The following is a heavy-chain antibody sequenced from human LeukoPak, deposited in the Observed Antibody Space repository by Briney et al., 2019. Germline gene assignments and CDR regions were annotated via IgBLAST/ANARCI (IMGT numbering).Heavy chain of an antibody. CDR2: NSYSWST. CDR1: GDSISSYH. CDR3: AARYTKWPADTFDI. D-gene: IGHD3-9*01. V-gene: IGHV4-59*01. J-gene: IGHJ3*02. Sequence: SETLSLTCSVSGDSISSYHCSWIRQPPGKGLEGVGYNSYSWSTNYNPSLKSRVAISVATSKTQFSPRLTSVTAADTAVYYCAARYTKWPADTFDIWGQGIMVTVSS.